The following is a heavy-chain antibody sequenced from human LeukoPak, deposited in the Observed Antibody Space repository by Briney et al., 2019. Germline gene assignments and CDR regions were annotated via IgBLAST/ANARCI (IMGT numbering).Heavy chain of an antibody. CDR2: IIPILGIA. D-gene: IGHD2-2*01. CDR3: ARDPLGYCSSTSCNRPLYYYGMDV. J-gene: IGHJ6*02. V-gene: IGHV1-69*04. CDR1: GGTFSSYA. Sequence: ASVKVSCKASGGTFSSYAISWVRQAPGQGLEWMGRIIPILGIANYAQKFQGRVTITADKSTSTAYMELSNLRSEDTAVYYCARDPLGYCSSTSCNRPLYYYGMDVWGQGTTVTVSS.